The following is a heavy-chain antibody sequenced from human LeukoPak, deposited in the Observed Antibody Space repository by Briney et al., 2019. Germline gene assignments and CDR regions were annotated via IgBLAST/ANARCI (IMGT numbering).Heavy chain of an antibody. CDR1: GFTFSSYA. J-gene: IGHJ4*02. CDR2: ISGSGGST. Sequence: GSLRLSCAASGFTFSSYAMSWVRQAPGKGLEWVSTISGSGGSTYYADSVKGRFTISRDNAKNTLYLQLNSLRAVDTAVYYCAKGHRTSIATTDYWGQGTLVTVSS. V-gene: IGHV3-23*01. CDR3: AKGHRTSIATTDY. D-gene: IGHD6-6*01.